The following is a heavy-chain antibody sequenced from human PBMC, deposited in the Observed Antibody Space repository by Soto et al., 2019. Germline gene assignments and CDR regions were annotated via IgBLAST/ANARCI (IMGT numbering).Heavy chain of an antibody. CDR3: SRDYVDTAIYYYGMDV. Sequence: SVEVTSQASRLALTSRGRWWVHHAKGQGLEWMGWISAYNGNTNYAQKLQGRVTMTTDTSTSTAYMELRSRRSDDTAVYYCSRDYVDTAIYYYGMDVWGQGTTVPVSS. CDR2: ISAYNGNT. D-gene: IGHD5-18*01. V-gene: IGHV1-18*01. J-gene: IGHJ6*02. CDR1: RLALTSRG.